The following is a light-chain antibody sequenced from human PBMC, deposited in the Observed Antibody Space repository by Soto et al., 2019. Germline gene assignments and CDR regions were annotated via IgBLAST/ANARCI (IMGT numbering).Light chain of an antibody. J-gene: IGKJ2*01. CDR3: HQSYMTPPT. V-gene: IGKV1-39*01. CDR2: AAS. CDR1: QNINGY. Sequence: DIHMTQSPSSLSASVGDRVTITCRASQNINGYVNWYQQKPGRAPKLLIYAASILDSGVPSRFSGSGFGTDFNLVIDSLQPDDFATYYCHQSYMTPPTFGQG.